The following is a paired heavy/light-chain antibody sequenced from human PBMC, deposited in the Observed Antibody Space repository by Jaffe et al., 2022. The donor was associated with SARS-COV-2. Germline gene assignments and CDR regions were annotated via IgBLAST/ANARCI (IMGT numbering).Heavy chain of an antibody. D-gene: IGHD4-17*01. Sequence: EVQLVESGGGLVKPGGSLRLSCAASGFTFSSYGMNWVRQTPGRGLEWVASLSTGAYYIYYADSVTGRFTISRDDAKNTLHLQMMSLRSDDTGVYYCARGGYGDPEDYWGQGTLVTVSS. V-gene: IGHV3-21*02. CDR1: GFTFSSYG. J-gene: IGHJ4*02. CDR3: ARGGYGDPEDY. CDR2: LSTGAYYI.
Light chain of an antibody. J-gene: IGLJ3*02. V-gene: IGLV3-27*01. CDR1: VVGKKN. CDR2: RDT. Sequence: SHELRQPSSVSVSPGQTATITCSGDVVGKKNVRWFQQKPGQAPVLVIYRDTERPSGIPERFSGSTSGTTVTLTISGAQVEDEADYYCYSATDINRVSGGGTKLTVL. CDR3: YSATDINRV.